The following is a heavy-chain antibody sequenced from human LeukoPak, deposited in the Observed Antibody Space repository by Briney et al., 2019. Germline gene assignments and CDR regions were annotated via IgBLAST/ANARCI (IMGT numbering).Heavy chain of an antibody. Sequence: PSETLSLTCNVSGTSIKTYYWSWIRQPPGKGLEWIGYIFDRGTTNYNPSLESRVTISAGTSKNQVSLKVKSVTAADTAVYYCARGGRSRGSMSFYYMDVWGKGATVTVSS. CDR2: IFDRGTT. J-gene: IGHJ6*03. V-gene: IGHV4-59*01. CDR3: ARGGRSRGSMSFYYMDV. D-gene: IGHD3-10*01. CDR1: GTSIKTYY.